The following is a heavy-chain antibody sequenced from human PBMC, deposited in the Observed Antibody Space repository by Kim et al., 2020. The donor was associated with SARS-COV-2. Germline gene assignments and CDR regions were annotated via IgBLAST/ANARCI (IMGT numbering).Heavy chain of an antibody. J-gene: IGHJ6*02. D-gene: IGHD2-2*01. CDR1: GFDFGTHS. CDR2: IGGTSNYT. CDR3: ARGGYCSSTSCYFYYYALDV. V-gene: IGHV3-21*01. Sequence: GGSLRLSCAASGFDFGTHSMNWVRQAPGKGLEWVSSIGGTSNYTYYADSVKGRFTISRDNAKNSLYLQMNSLRAEDTAVYYCARGGYCSSTSCYFYYYALDVWGQGTTVTVSS.